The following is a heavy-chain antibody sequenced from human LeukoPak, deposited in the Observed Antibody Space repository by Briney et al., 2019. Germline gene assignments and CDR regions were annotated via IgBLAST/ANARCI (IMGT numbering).Heavy chain of an antibody. Sequence: PSETLSLTCSVSGASISGSYWSWIRQPPGKGLEWIGYIYNSGSTNYNPSLKSRVTISVDTSKNQFSLKLSSVTAADTAVYYCAREATTRFYFDFWGQGTLDSVSS. CDR2: IYNSGST. J-gene: IGHJ4*02. D-gene: IGHD1-26*01. CDR3: AREATTRFYFDF. V-gene: IGHV4-59*01. CDR1: GASISGSY.